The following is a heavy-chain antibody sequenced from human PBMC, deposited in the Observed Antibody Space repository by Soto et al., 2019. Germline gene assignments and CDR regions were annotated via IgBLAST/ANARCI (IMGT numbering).Heavy chain of an antibody. CDR1: GFTFSSYA. CDR3: ARDLARGGYSNFDY. V-gene: IGHV3-23*01. Sequence: EVQLLESGGGLVQPGGSLRLSCAASGFTFSSYAMSWVRQAPGKGLEWVSAISGSGGSTYYADSVKGRFTISRDNAKNSLYLQMNSLRAEDTAVYYCARDLARGGYSNFDYWGQGTLVTVSS. J-gene: IGHJ4*02. CDR2: ISGSGGST. D-gene: IGHD4-4*01.